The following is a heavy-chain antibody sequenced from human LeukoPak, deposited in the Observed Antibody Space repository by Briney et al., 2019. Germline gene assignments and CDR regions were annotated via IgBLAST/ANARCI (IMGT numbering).Heavy chain of an antibody. CDR1: GYTFTGCY. V-gene: IGHV1-2*02. J-gene: IGHJ4*02. CDR3: ARANPLYCSSTTCLFDY. CDR2: INPNSGDT. Sequence: RAASVKVSCKASGYTFTGCYMHWVRQAPGQGFGWMGWINPNSGDTNYAQKFQGRVTMTRDTSISTAHMELSRLRSDDTAVYYCARANPLYCSSTTCLFDYWGQGTLVTVSS. D-gene: IGHD2-2*01.